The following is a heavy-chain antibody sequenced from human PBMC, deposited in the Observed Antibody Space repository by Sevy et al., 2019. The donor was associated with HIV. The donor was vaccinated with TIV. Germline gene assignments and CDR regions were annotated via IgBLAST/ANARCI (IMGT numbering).Heavy chain of an antibody. CDR2: ISSSGSTI. V-gene: IGHV3-11*01. J-gene: IGHJ6*02. CDR1: GFTFSDYY. Sequence: GGSLRLSCAASGFTFSDYYMSWIRQAPGKGLEWVSYISSSGSTIYYADSVKGRFTISRDNAKNSLYLQMNSLRAEDTAVYYCARVGSSSSDLGPVGVGYYYGMDVWGQGTTVTVSS. D-gene: IGHD6-6*01. CDR3: ARVGSSSSDLGPVGVGYYYGMDV.